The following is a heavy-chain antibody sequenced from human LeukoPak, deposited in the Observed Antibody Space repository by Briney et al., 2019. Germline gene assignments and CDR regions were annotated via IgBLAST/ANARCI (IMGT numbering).Heavy chain of an antibody. CDR3: ARDYRAGGGATFAFDI. CDR2: ISYEGSNK. V-gene: IGHV3-30-3*01. Sequence: GGSLRLSCAASVFTFSSYAMHWVRQAPGKGLEWVAVISYEGSNKYYADSVKGRFTISRDNSKNTLYLQMNSLRAEDTAVYYCARDYRAGGGATFAFDIWGQGTMVTVSS. D-gene: IGHD1-26*01. CDR1: VFTFSSYA. J-gene: IGHJ3*02.